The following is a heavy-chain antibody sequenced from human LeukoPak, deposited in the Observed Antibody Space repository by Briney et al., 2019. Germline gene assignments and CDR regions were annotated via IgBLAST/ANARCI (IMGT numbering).Heavy chain of an antibody. CDR3: VKDGLWLDNGTFAY. CDR1: GFTFRTYA. V-gene: IGHV3-23*01. D-gene: IGHD5-18*01. J-gene: IGHJ4*02. Sequence: AGGSLRLSCAASGFTFRTYAMNWVRQAPGKGLEWVSGISASGDSTFHADSVKGRFTISRDNSKKMLYLQMNSLRAEDTAIYYCVKDGLWLDNGTFAYWGQGTLVTVSS. CDR2: ISASGDST.